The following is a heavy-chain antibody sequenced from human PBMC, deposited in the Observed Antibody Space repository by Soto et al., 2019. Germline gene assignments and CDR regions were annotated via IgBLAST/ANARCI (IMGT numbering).Heavy chain of an antibody. CDR2: ISGGGIST. CDR1: GFSFSSYA. D-gene: IGHD6-13*01. Sequence: EIQLLESGGGLVQPGGSLRLACEASGFSFSSYALSWVRQAPGRGLEWVAGISGGGISTYYADSVKGRFTISRDKSKNTLYLHMNSLRAEDTGVYYCAKYFSSWSGTDFDYWGQGTLVTVSS. V-gene: IGHV3-23*01. J-gene: IGHJ4*02. CDR3: AKYFSSWSGTDFDY.